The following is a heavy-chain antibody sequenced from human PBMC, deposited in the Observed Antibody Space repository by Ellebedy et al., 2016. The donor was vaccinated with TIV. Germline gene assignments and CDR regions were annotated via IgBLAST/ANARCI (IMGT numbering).Heavy chain of an antibody. V-gene: IGHV4-61*03. J-gene: IGHJ5*02. CDR3: ARRVAAVGTIWLDP. CDR2: IYYGGSP. D-gene: IGHD6-13*01. Sequence: MPGGSLRLSCTVSGGSVSSGTYYWNWLRQPPGRGLEWIGYIYYGGSPNYNPSLKSRVTMSLDTSKNHFSLKLSSVTAADTAVYYCARRVAAVGTIWLDPWGQGTLVTVSS. CDR1: GGSVSSGTYY.